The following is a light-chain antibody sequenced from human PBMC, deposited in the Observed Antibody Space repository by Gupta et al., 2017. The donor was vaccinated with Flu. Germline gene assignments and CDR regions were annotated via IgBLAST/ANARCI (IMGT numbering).Light chain of an antibody. CDR2: GAS. V-gene: IGKV3-15*01. Sequence: EIVMTQPPATPSVSPGERATLSCRASQSVSSSLAWYQQKPGQAPRLLISGASTRASNIPTRFSGSGSGTEFTLTLSSLQSEDFALYYCQQYNDWPLTFGGGTKVEIK. J-gene: IGKJ4*01. CDR3: QQYNDWPLT. CDR1: QSVSSS.